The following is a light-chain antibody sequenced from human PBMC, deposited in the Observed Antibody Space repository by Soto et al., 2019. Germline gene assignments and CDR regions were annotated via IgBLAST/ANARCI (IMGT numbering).Light chain of an antibody. CDR3: QQRNIWPPVT. J-gene: IGKJ5*01. Sequence: EIVLTQSPATLSLSPGKRATLSCRASPSVANFVAWYQQKPGQAPRLLIYGAFNRATGIPARFSGSGSGTDFTLTISSLEPEDSAVYCCQQRNIWPPVTFGHGTRLEIK. CDR2: GAF. V-gene: IGKV3-11*01. CDR1: PSVANF.